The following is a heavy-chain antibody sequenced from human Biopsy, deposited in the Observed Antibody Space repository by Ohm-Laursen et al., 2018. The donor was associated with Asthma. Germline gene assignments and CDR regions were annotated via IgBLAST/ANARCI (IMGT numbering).Heavy chain of an antibody. CDR3: ARGAYYDFWSGYSRPIPGYYGMDV. J-gene: IGHJ6*02. V-gene: IGHV3-30*03. CDR1: GFSVSTKY. CDR2: ISYDGRNK. D-gene: IGHD3-3*01. Sequence: SLRLSCSASGFSVSTKYMSWVRQAPGKGLEWVAVISYDGRNKYYGDSVKGRFTISRDNSKNTVYLQMISLRVEDTSVYYCARGAYYDFWSGYSRPIPGYYGMDVWGHGTTVTVSS.